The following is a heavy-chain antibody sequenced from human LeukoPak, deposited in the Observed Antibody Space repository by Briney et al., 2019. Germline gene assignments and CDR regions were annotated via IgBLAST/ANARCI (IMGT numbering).Heavy chain of an antibody. CDR2: IYYSGST. CDR1: GGSISSYY. D-gene: IGHD2-15*01. Sequence: PSETLSLTCTVSGGSISSYYWSWIRQPPGKGLEWIGYIYYSGSTNYNPSLKSRVTISVDTSKNQFSLKLSSVTAADTAVYYCARVLGSRLAAYNFDYWGQGTLVTVSS. CDR3: ARVLGSRLAAYNFDY. V-gene: IGHV4-59*12. J-gene: IGHJ4*02.